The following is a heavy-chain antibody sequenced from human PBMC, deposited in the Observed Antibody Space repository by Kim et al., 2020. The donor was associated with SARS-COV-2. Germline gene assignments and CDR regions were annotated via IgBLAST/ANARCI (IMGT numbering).Heavy chain of an antibody. V-gene: IGHV3-7*03. CDR1: GFTFNTYW. D-gene: IGHD6-13*01. J-gene: IGHJ6*02. Sequence: GGSLRLSCTASGFTFNTYWITWVRQAPGKGLEWVANIRHDASEKYYVDSVKGRFTISRDNAKNSVYLQMNTLRAEDTAIYYCARSSSRFLYHGMEVWGQGTTLTVS. CDR3: ARSSSRFLYHGMEV. CDR2: IRHDASEK.